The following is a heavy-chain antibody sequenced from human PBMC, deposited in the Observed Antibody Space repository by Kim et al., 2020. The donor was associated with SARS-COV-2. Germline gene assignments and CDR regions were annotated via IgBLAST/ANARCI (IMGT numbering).Heavy chain of an antibody. CDR3: ARAQGGYCSSTSCLIHHFDY. Sequence: RFTISRDNAKNSLYLQMNSLRAEDTAVYYCARAQGGYCSSTSCLIHHFDYWGQGTLVTVSS. J-gene: IGHJ4*02. D-gene: IGHD2-2*01. V-gene: IGHV3-11*01.